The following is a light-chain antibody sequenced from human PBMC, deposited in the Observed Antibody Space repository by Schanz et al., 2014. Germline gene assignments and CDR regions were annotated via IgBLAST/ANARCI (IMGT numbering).Light chain of an antibody. V-gene: IGKV1-33*01. CDR2: DAS. Sequence: DIQMTQSPSSLSASVGDRVTITCQASQDISNYLNWYQQKPGKTPKLLIYDASNLEAGVPSRFSGSGSRTDFTFTISSLQPEDFATYYCQQGDSFPLTFGGGTTVEIK. CDR3: QQGDSFPLT. CDR1: QDISNY. J-gene: IGKJ4*01.